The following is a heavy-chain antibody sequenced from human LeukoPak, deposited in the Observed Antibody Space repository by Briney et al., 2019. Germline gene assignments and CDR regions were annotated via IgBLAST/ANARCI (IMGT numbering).Heavy chain of an antibody. V-gene: IGHV3-23*01. D-gene: IGHD4-17*01. Sequence: PGGSLRLSCTASRFTFSSYAMNWVRQAPGKGLDWVSVITNGGTTYYADSVKGRFTISRDNSKSTLFLQMNSLRAEDTAIDYCTKDLSALQWAGDETTVTEGYSGEGTLVTVSS. CDR1: RFTFSSYA. J-gene: IGHJ4*02. CDR2: ITNGGTT. CDR3: TKDLSALQWAGDETTVTEGY.